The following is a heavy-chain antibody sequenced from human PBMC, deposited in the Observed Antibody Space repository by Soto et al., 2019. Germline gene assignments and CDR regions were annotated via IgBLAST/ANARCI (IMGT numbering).Heavy chain of an antibody. CDR3: ARSPPKKWPLGGSMDV. V-gene: IGHV3-30-3*01. D-gene: IGHD3-16*01. Sequence: QVQLVESGGGVVQPGRSLRLSCAASGFTFSSHAMHWVRQAPGKGLEWVAVISYDGSNKYYADSVKGRFTISRDNSKNTLYLQMNSLRAEDTAVYYCARSPPKKWPLGGSMDVWGQGTTVTVSS. CDR1: GFTFSSHA. J-gene: IGHJ6*02. CDR2: ISYDGSNK.